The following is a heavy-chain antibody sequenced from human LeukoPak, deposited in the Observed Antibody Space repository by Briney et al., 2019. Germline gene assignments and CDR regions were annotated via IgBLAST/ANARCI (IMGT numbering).Heavy chain of an antibody. CDR2: ITGGGDTT. V-gene: IGHV3-23*01. CDR1: GFTFSSYS. Sequence: GGSLRLSCAASGFTFSSYSMNWVRQAPGKGLEWVSAITGGGDTTYYADSVKGRFTISRDNSKNTLYLQMNNLRAEDTAIYYCAKAANYDILTGYYLDYWGQGTLVTVSS. D-gene: IGHD3-9*01. J-gene: IGHJ4*02. CDR3: AKAANYDILTGYYLDY.